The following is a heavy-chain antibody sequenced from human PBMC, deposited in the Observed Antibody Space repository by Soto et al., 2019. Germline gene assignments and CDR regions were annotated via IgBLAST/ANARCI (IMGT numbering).Heavy chain of an antibody. Sequence: ASVKVSCKASGYTFIDNYMQWVRQAPGQGLEWMGVITSRGGSTTYAPKLQGRVTLTSDTFTSTVYMELRSLTSEETAVYYCARVAWERWAFDFWRQGTMATVSS. V-gene: IGHV1-46*01. J-gene: IGHJ4*02. CDR2: ITSRGGST. CDR1: GYTFIDNY. D-gene: IGHD1-1*01. CDR3: ARVAWERWAFDF.